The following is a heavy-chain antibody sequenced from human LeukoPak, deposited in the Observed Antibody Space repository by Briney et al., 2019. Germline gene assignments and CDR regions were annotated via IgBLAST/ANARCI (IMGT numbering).Heavy chain of an antibody. CDR2: ISSGSSTI. CDR3: ARDNLNCGGDCFSSRAFDI. J-gene: IGHJ3*02. D-gene: IGHD2-21*02. V-gene: IGHV3-48*02. Sequence: PGGSLRLSCAASGFTFSSYSMNWVRQAPGMGLEWVSCISSGSSTIYYADSVKGRFTISRDNAKNSLYLQMNSLRDEDTAVYYCARDNLNCGGDCFSSRAFDIWGQGTMVTVSS. CDR1: GFTFSSYS.